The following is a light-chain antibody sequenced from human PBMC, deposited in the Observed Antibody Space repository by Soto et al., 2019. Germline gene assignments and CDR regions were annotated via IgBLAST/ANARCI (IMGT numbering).Light chain of an antibody. V-gene: IGKV1-27*01. Sequence: IQITQSPSSLSASVGDRVTMTCRASQGINNYLAWYQQKPGKVPKLLIYDASTLQSGVPSRFSGSGSGTDFTLTISSLQPEDVATYYCQKYNNAPRTFGQGTKVDI. CDR1: QGINNY. J-gene: IGKJ1*01. CDR2: DAS. CDR3: QKYNNAPRT.